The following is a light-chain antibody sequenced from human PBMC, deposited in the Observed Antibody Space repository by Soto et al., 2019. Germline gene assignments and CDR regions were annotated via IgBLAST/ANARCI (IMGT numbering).Light chain of an antibody. CDR2: FAS. J-gene: IGKJ1*01. CDR3: QQRSAWLWT. V-gene: IGKV3-11*01. Sequence: EIVLTQSPATLSLSPGDRATLSCRASHSVGSLLAWYQQKPGQAPRLLMYFASNRATGIPPRFSGSGSGTDFTLTIDSLEPEDFAVYYCQQRSAWLWTFGQGTKVDIK. CDR1: HSVGSL.